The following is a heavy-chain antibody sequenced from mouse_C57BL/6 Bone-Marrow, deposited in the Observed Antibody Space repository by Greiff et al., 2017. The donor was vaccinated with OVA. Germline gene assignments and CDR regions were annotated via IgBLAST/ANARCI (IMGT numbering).Heavy chain of an antibody. CDR2: LDPSDSYT. Sequence: VKLQQPGAELVMPGASVKLSCKASGYTFTSYWMHWVKQRPGQGLEWIGALDPSDSYTNYNQKFKGKSTLTVDKSSSTAYMQLSSLTSEDSAVYYCARLHKGYYFDYWGQGTTRTVSS. J-gene: IGHJ2*01. D-gene: IGHD1-3*01. CDR3: ARLHKGYYFDY. V-gene: IGHV1-69*01. CDR1: GYTFTSYW.